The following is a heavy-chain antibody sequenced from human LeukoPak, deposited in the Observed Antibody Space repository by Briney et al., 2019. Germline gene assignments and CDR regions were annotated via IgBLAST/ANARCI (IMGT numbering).Heavy chain of an antibody. Sequence: GGSLRLSCAASGFTFDDYAIHWVRQAPGKGLEWVSLISGDGGSTYYADSEKGRFTISRDNSKNSLYLQMNSLRTEDTALYYCAKDPATRDGHGAWFDPWGQGTLVTVSS. CDR1: GFTFDDYA. CDR2: ISGDGGST. CDR3: AKDPATRDGHGAWFDP. J-gene: IGHJ5*02. V-gene: IGHV3-43*02. D-gene: IGHD5-24*01.